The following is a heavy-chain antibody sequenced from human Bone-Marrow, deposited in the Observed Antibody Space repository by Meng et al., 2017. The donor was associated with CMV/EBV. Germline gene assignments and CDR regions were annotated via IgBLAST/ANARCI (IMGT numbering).Heavy chain of an antibody. CDR3: ARDYTWMGAFDI. J-gene: IGHJ3*02. CDR2: INSDGSST. Sequence: GESLKISCAASGFTVSSNYMSWVRQAPGKGLVWVSRINSDGSSTSNADSVKGRFTISRDNAKNTLYLQMNSLRAEDTAVYYCARDYTWMGAFDIWGQGTMVTVSS. V-gene: IGHV3-74*01. CDR1: GFTVSSNY. D-gene: IGHD3-16*01.